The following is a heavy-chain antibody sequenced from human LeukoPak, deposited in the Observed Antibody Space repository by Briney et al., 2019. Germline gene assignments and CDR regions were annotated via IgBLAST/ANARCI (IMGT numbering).Heavy chain of an antibody. CDR3: AREGGGDSSGFYYFDY. CDR1: GYTFTSYG. CDR2: ISAYNGNT. D-gene: IGHD3-22*01. Sequence: ASVNVSCQASGYTFTSYGISWVRQAPGQGLEWMGWISAYNGNTNYAQKLQGRVTRPTDPSTSTASMELRSLRSDDRAVYYCAREGGGDSSGFYYFDYWGQGTLVTVSS. V-gene: IGHV1-18*01. J-gene: IGHJ4*02.